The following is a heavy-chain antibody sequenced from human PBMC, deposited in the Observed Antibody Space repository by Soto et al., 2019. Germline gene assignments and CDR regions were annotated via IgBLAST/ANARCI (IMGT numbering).Heavy chain of an antibody. CDR3: AREAV. Sequence: EVQLVESGGGLVQPGGSLSLSCAASGFTFSGYWMSWVRQAPGKGLKWVANIKQDGSEQFYVDSVKGRFTISRDNAKNSLYLQMNSLRAEDTAVYYCAREAVWGQGTTVTVSS. J-gene: IGHJ6*02. CDR1: GFTFSGYW. V-gene: IGHV3-7*05. CDR2: IKQDGSEQ.